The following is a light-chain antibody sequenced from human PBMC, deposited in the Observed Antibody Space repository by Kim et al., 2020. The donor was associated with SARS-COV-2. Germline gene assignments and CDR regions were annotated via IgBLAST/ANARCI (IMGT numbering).Light chain of an antibody. CDR3: QQYGTSPLT. Sequence: SPGERAPRSCRASQRVSSTYLAWYQQKPGQAPRLLSYGASSRATGIPDRFSGSGSGTDFTLTISRLEPEDFAVYYCQQYGTSPLTFGGGTKVDIK. J-gene: IGKJ4*01. CDR1: QRVSSTY. V-gene: IGKV3-20*01. CDR2: GAS.